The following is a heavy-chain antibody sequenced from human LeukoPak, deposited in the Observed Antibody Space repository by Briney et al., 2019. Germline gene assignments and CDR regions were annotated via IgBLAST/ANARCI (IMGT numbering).Heavy chain of an antibody. J-gene: IGHJ3*01. CDR2: ISSRSGYI. Sequence: GGSLRLSCEASGFTFSTNAMNWVRLAPGKGLEWVSSISSRSGYIYYADSVKGRFTISRDNVKNSLSLQMNSLRAEDTAVYYCAREEDYFDSSGYYLSAFDLWGQGTMVTVSS. D-gene: IGHD3-22*01. V-gene: IGHV3-21*01. CDR1: GFTFSTNA. CDR3: AREEDYFDSSGYYLSAFDL.